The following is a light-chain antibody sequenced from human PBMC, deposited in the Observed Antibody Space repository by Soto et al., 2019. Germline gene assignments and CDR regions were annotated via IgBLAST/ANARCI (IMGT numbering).Light chain of an antibody. J-gene: IGLJ2*01. CDR2: LNSDGSH. Sequence: QPVLTQSPSASASLGASVKLTCTLSSGHSSYAIAWHQQQPEKGPRYLMKLNSDGSHSKGDAIPDRFSGSSSGAERSLTISSLQSEDEADYYCQTWGTGVVFGGGTKLTVL. CDR3: QTWGTGVV. V-gene: IGLV4-69*01. CDR1: SGHSSYA.